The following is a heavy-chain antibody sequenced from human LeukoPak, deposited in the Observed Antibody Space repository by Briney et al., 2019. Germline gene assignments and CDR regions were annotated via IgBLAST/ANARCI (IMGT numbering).Heavy chain of an antibody. D-gene: IGHD2-21*02. Sequence: GGSLRLSCAASGFTFSDYYMSWIRQAPGKGLEWVSYISSSGSTIYYADSVKGRFTISRDNSKNMVYLQMNSLRAEDTAVYFCVKGSFVVTPLPIEYFPHWGQGTLVTVSS. CDR3: VKGSFVVTPLPIEYFPH. J-gene: IGHJ1*01. CDR2: ISSSGSTI. CDR1: GFTFSDYY. V-gene: IGHV3-11*01.